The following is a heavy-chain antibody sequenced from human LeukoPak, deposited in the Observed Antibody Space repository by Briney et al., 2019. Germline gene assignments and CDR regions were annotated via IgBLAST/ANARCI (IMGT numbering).Heavy chain of an antibody. CDR2: ISGSGGST. Sequence: GGSLRLSCAASGFTLSSYAMSWVRQAPGKGLEWVSAISGSGGSTYYADSVKGRFTISRDNSKNTLYLQMNSLRAEDTAVYYCAKFDRGSGAFDIWGQGTMVTVSS. D-gene: IGHD3-10*01. CDR3: AKFDRGSGAFDI. CDR1: GFTLSSYA. V-gene: IGHV3-23*01. J-gene: IGHJ3*02.